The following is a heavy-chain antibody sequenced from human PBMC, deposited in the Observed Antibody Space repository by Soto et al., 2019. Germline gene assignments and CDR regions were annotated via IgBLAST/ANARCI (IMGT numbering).Heavy chain of an antibody. D-gene: IGHD6-6*01. CDR2: IQQDGTAK. J-gene: IGHJ6*02. CDR1: GLTISGYW. CDR3: ARDQSQYIAAPPWYYGMDV. V-gene: IGHV3-7*01. Sequence: GGSLSLSCAASGLTISGYWMGWVRQAPGRGLGWVANIQQDGTAKYYADSVKGRFTISRDNAKNSLLLQMNGLRADDRAVYYCARDQSQYIAAPPWYYGMDVWGQGTTVKVAS.